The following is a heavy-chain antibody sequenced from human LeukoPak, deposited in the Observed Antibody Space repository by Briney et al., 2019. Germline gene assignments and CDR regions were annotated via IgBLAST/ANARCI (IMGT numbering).Heavy chain of an antibody. CDR1: GYTFTGHF. V-gene: IGHV1-2*02. J-gene: IGHJ5*02. Sequence: VSVKVSCKASGYTFTGHFMHWVRQTPGQGLEWVGWISPNSGATNYAVRFQGRISITSDTSSSTAYMELSRLRPADTAVYYCARGSQANWNDFGWFDPWGQGTLVTVS. D-gene: IGHD1-1*01. CDR2: ISPNSGAT. CDR3: ARGSQANWNDFGWFDP.